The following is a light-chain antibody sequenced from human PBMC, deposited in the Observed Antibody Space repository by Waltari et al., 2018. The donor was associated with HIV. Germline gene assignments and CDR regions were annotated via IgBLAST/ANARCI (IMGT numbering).Light chain of an antibody. CDR1: SSDDGGYNY. J-gene: IGLJ3*02. V-gene: IGLV2-8*01. Sequence: QSALTQPPSASGSPGHAVTTSCTGTSSDDGGYNYLSWYHKHPGKAPQPMIYEVSQRPSGVPNRFAGSKSGNTASLTVSGRPTADWANYYCSSYAGSYNWVFGGGTNRTVL. CDR2: EVS. CDR3: SSYAGSYNWV.